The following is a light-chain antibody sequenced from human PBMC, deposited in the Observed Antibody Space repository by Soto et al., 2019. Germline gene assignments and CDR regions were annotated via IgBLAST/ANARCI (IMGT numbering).Light chain of an antibody. CDR3: RQGTHWPPWT. CDR1: QSLVYSDGNTY. V-gene: IGKV2-30*01. J-gene: IGKJ1*01. Sequence: DVVMTQSPLSLPVTLGQPASISCRSSQSLVYSDGNTYLNWFQQRPGQSPRRLIYKVSNRDSGVPDRFSGSGSGTDFTLKISRVEADDVCVYYCRQGTHWPPWTFGQGTKVEIK. CDR2: KVS.